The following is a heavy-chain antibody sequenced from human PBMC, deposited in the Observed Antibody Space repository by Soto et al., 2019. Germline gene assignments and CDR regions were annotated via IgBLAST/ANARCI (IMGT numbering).Heavy chain of an antibody. CDR3: ARLRPQLDVY. D-gene: IGHD3-10*01. CDR2: IYYSGST. V-gene: IGHV4-39*01. Sequence: SETLSLTCTVSGGSISSSSYYWGWIRQPPGKGLEWIGSIYYSGSTYYNPSLKSRVTISVDTSKNQFSLKLSSVTAADTAVYYCARLRPQLDVYWGQGTLVTVSS. CDR1: GGSISSSSYY. J-gene: IGHJ4*02.